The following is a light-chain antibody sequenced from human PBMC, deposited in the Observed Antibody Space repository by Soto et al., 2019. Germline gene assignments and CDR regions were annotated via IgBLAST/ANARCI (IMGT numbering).Light chain of an antibody. CDR1: QSVSNNY. J-gene: IGKJ2*01. Sequence: EIVVTQSPGTLSLSPGERATLSCRASQSVSNNYLNWYQHKPGQAPRLLIYGASSRATGIPDRFSGSGSGTDFTLTISRLEPEDFAVYYCHQYGSSPYTFGQGTELEIK. CDR3: HQYGSSPYT. CDR2: GAS. V-gene: IGKV3-20*01.